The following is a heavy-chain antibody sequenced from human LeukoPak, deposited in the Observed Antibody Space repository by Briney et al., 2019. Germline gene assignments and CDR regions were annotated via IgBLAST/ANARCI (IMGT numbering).Heavy chain of an antibody. V-gene: IGHV3-11*01. Sequence: GGSLRLSCAASGFTFSDYYMSWIRQAPGKGLEWVSYISSSGSTIYYADSVKGRFTISRDNAKNSLYLQMNSLRAEETAVYYCARWTSYCSSTSCYNWFDPWGQGTLATVSS. J-gene: IGHJ5*02. CDR1: GFTFSDYY. CDR2: ISSSGSTI. D-gene: IGHD2-2*01. CDR3: ARWTSYCSSTSCYNWFDP.